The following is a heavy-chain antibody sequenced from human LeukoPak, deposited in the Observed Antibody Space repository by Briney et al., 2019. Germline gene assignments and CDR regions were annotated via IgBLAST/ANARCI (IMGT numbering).Heavy chain of an antibody. CDR1: AFIFSGHW. V-gene: IGHV3-7*03. Sequence: PGGSLRLSCEGSAFIFSGHWMNWVRQTPGKGLEWVASIKEDGSERQHVDSVKGRFSISRDNTKGSLFLQLNSLRAEDTAVYYCAAPVNLLVYWGQGTLVTVSS. J-gene: IGHJ4*02. CDR3: AAPVNLLVY. D-gene: IGHD1-26*01. CDR2: IKEDGSER.